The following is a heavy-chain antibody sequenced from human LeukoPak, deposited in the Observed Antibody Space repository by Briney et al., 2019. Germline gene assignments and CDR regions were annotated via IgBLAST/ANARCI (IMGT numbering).Heavy chain of an antibody. D-gene: IGHD1-26*01. CDR3: ARVPEKVGAPYYFDY. V-gene: IGHV4-59*08. J-gene: IGHJ4*02. CDR1: GGSISSYY. Sequence: PSETLSLTCTVSGGSISSYYWSWIRQPPGKGLEWIGYIYYSGSTNYNPSLKSRVTIPVDTSKNQFSLKLSSVTAADTAVYYCARVPEKVGAPYYFDYWGQGTLVTVSS. CDR2: IYYSGST.